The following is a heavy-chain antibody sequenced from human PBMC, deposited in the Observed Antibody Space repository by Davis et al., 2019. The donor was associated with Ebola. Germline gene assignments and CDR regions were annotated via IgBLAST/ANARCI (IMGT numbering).Heavy chain of an antibody. CDR1: GYTFTSYG. D-gene: IGHD6-19*01. CDR2: VHGGNGNT. Sequence: ASVKVSCKASGYTFTSYGINWVRQAPGQRLEWMGWVHGGNGNTKYSQRFQGRVTITTDTSASTAYLDLTSLRSEDTAVFYCARASFGYNSGWYADYWGPGSLVTVSS. J-gene: IGHJ4*02. CDR3: ARASFGYNSGWYADY. V-gene: IGHV1-3*01.